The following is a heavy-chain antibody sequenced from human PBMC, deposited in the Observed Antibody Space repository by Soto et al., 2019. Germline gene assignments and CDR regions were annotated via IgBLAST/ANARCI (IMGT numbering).Heavy chain of an antibody. V-gene: IGHV3-66*01. CDR1: GFTVSGHY. J-gene: IGHJ6*02. D-gene: IGHD5-12*01. CDR2: IYSGGTT. CDR3: ASASWDMVFSWGYVLAV. Sequence: EVQLVESGGGLVQPGGSLRLSCAASGFTVSGHYMNWVRQAPGKGLEWVSVIYSGGTTYYADSVRGRFTISRESSTNTLYLQMHDLRPEGTAVYHWASASWDMVFSWGYVLAVWGRGTTVTVSS.